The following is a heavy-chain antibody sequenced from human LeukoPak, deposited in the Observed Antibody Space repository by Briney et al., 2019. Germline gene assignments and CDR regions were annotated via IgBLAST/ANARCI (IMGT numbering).Heavy chain of an antibody. J-gene: IGHJ4*02. V-gene: IGHV3-21*01. CDR1: GFTFSSYS. D-gene: IGHD6-13*01. CDR2: ISSSSSYI. CDR3: ARDRGSSTGLDY. Sequence: GGSLRLSCAASGFTFSSYSMNWVRQAPGRGLEWVSSISSSSSYIYYADSVKGRFTISRDNAKNSLYLQMNSLRAEDTAVYYCARDRGSSTGLDYWGQGTLVTVSS.